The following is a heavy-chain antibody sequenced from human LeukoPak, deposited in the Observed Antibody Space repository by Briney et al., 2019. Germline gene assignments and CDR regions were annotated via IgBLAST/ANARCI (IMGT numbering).Heavy chain of an antibody. J-gene: IGHJ5*02. CDR1: GYSFTNYG. D-gene: IGHD3-3*01. Sequence: ASVKVSCKASGYSFTNYGISWVRQAPGRGLEWMGWISAYNGYTHFAQKFQGRVTMTTDTSTSTAYMELRSLTSDDTATYYCARNHVTPSGVVTSTSGSWGQGTPVTVSS. V-gene: IGHV1-18*01. CDR2: ISAYNGYT. CDR3: ARNHVTPSGVVTSTSGS.